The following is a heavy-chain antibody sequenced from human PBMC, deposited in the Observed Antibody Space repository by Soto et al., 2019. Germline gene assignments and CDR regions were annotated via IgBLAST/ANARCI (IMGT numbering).Heavy chain of an antibody. CDR3: AKGKSTGDIDWFDP. D-gene: IGHD3-10*01. Sequence: LRLSCTASGFTLQNYAMAWVRQAPGKGLEWASTLIGGHYGTAYSYSVKGRFTVSRDNSKNCLYLQMNSLGVEDTAMHFCAKGKSTGDIDWFDPWGQGSLVTVSS. V-gene: IGHV3-23*01. CDR2: LIGGHYGT. J-gene: IGHJ5*02. CDR1: GFTLQNYA.